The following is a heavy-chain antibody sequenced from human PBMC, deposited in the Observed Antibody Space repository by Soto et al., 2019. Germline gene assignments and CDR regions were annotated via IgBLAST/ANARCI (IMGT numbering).Heavy chain of an antibody. CDR2: ISAYNGGA. Sequence: QVQLVQSGAEVKKPGASVKVSCKASGYTFTTYGISWVRQAPGQGLEWMGWISAYNGGANYVQKFQGRVTMSTDTSTSTAYMELRSLRSDDTAMYYCARLDCSHNICNGDYPQYWGQGSLVSVSS. CDR3: ARLDCSHNICNGDYPQY. D-gene: IGHD2-15*01. J-gene: IGHJ1*01. V-gene: IGHV1-18*01. CDR1: GYTFTTYG.